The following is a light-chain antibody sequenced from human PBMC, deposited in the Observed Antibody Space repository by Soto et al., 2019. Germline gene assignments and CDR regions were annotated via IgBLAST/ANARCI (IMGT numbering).Light chain of an antibody. J-gene: IGKJ4*01. CDR3: QQYYSIPLT. CDR1: QSVLYSSDNKNY. Sequence: DIVMTQSPDSLAVSLGERATINCKSSQSVLYSSDNKNYLAWYQQKPGQPPKLLIYWASTRESGVPDRFSGSGSGTEFTLTISSLQAEDVGAYYCQQYYSIPLTFGGGTKVEIK. CDR2: WAS. V-gene: IGKV4-1*01.